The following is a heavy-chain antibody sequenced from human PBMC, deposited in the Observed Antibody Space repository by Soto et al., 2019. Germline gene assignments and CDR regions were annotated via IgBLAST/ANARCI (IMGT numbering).Heavy chain of an antibody. V-gene: IGHV1-3*01. CDR2: INAGNGNT. Sequence: QVQLVQSGAEVKKPGASVKISCKASGYTFTSYALHWVRQAPGQRLEWMGWINAGNGNTKYSQKFQGRVTITRDTSPRTAYMELSSLRSEDTAVYYCARDSVGMDVWGQGTTVPVSS. CDR1: GYTFTSYA. CDR3: ARDSVGMDV. J-gene: IGHJ6*02.